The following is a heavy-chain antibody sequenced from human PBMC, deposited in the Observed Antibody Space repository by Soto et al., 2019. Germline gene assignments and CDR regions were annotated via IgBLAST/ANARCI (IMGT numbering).Heavy chain of an antibody. Sequence: PGGSLRLSCAASGFTVSSSYMSWVRQAPGKGLEWVSVIYSGGSTYYADSVKGRFTISRDNSKNTLYLQMNSLRAEDTAVYYCARVNSGWADYWGQGTLVTVSA. V-gene: IGHV3-53*01. D-gene: IGHD6-19*01. J-gene: IGHJ4*02. CDR2: IYSGGST. CDR3: ARVNSGWADY. CDR1: GFTVSSSY.